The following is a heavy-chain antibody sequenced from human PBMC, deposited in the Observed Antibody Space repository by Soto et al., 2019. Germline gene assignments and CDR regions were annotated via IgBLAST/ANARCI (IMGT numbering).Heavy chain of an antibody. CDR3: ARADSSGYYPGFFDY. D-gene: IGHD3-22*01. V-gene: IGHV3-21*01. CDR1: GFTFSTYT. Sequence: PGGSLRLSCAASGFTFSTYTMNWVRQAPGKGLEWVSFISGSSSYIYYADSVKGRFTISRDDAKKSLYLQMNSLRAEDTAVYYCARADSSGYYPGFFDYWGQGTQVTAPQ. CDR2: ISGSSSYI. J-gene: IGHJ4*02.